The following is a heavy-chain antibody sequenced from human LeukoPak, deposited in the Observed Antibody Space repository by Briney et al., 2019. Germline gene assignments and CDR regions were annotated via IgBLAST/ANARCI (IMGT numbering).Heavy chain of an antibody. CDR2: IYYSGST. CDR1: GGSISSSSYY. Sequence: PSETLSLTCTVSGGSISSSSYYWGWIRQPPGKGLEWIGSIYYSGSTYYNPSLKSRVTISVDTSKNQFSLKLSSVTAADTAVYYCARRASSFRYGTFFYFDYWGQGTLVTVSS. V-gene: IGHV4-39*01. CDR3: ARRASSFRYGTFFYFDY. D-gene: IGHD3-10*01. J-gene: IGHJ4*02.